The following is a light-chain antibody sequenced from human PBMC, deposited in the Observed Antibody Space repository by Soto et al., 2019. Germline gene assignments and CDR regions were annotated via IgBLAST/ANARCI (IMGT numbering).Light chain of an antibody. CDR2: DVS. Sequence: QSVLNQPASVSGSPGQSITISCTGTSSDVGGYNYVSWYQQHPGKAPKLMIYDVSNRPSGVSNRFSGSKSGNTASLTISGLQAEYVSYYYCSSYTSSSSPYVFGTGT. CDR3: SSYTSSSSPYV. V-gene: IGLV2-14*01. CDR1: SSDVGGYNY. J-gene: IGLJ1*01.